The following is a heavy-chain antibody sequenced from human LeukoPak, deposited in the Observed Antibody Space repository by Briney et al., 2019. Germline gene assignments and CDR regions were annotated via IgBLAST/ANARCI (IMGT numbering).Heavy chain of an antibody. CDR3: ARVMRYYDSSGYYTWFDY. CDR1: GFTFSGYY. D-gene: IGHD3-22*01. CDR2: ISSSGSTI. J-gene: IGHJ4*02. V-gene: IGHV3-11*01. Sequence: GGSLRLSCAASGFTFSGYYMSWIRQAPGKGLEWVSYISSSGSTIYYADSVKGRFTISRDNAKNSLYLQMNSLRAEDTAVYYCARVMRYYDSSGYYTWFDYWGQGTLVTVSS.